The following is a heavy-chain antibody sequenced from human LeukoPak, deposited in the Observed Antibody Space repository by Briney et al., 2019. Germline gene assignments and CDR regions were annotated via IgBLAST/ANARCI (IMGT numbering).Heavy chain of an antibody. CDR1: GYTFGTHW. V-gene: IGHV1-46*01. CDR3: ARDYSGEWEQLTGWWFDP. CDR2: INPSGDFR. Sequence: ASVKVSCKASGYTFGTHWMHWVRQAPGQGLEWMGIINPSGDFRSYAQKFQGRITVTRDMSTRTVYMALSDLRPDDTAVYYCARDYSGEWEQLTGWWFDPWGQGTLVIVSS. D-gene: IGHD1/OR15-1a*01. J-gene: IGHJ5*02.